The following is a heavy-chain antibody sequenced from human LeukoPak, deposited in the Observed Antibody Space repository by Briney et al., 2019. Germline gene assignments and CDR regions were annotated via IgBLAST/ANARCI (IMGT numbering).Heavy chain of an antibody. J-gene: IGHJ6*03. D-gene: IGHD1-26*01. CDR3: ARDPYNGSYGDDYYYYMDV. V-gene: IGHV3-23*01. CDR1: GLTFSSYA. CDR2: ISGSLGST. Sequence: PGGSLRLSCAASGLTFSSYAMNWVRQAPGKGLEWVSTISGSLGSTYYADSVKGRFTISRDNSKNTLFLQMNSLRAEDTAVYYCARDPYNGSYGDDYYYYMDVWGKGTTVTISS.